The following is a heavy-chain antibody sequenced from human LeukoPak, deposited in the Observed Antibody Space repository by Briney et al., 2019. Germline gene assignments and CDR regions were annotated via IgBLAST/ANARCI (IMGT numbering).Heavy chain of an antibody. D-gene: IGHD3-22*01. J-gene: IGHJ5*02. CDR1: GGSFSGYY. CDR2: INHSEST. Sequence: SETLSLTCAVYGGSFSGYYWSWIRQPPGKGLEWIGEINHSESTNYNPSLKSRVTISVDTSKNQFSLKLSSVTAADTAVYYCARGRRKYYYDSSGCIDPWGQGTLVTVSS. V-gene: IGHV4-34*01. CDR3: ARGRRKYYYDSSGCIDP.